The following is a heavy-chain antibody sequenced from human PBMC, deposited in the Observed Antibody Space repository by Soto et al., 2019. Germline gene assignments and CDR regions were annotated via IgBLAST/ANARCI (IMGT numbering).Heavy chain of an antibody. J-gene: IGHJ6*02. CDR3: ARGESWYYGMDV. Sequence: SFLLTCAARGFIFEDKGMSWVRQAIGKGVEWVSGINWNGGSTGYADSVKGRFTISRDNAKNSLYLQMNSLRAEDTALYYCARGESWYYGMDVWGQGTTVTVSS. V-gene: IGHV3-20*04. CDR2: INWNGGST. CDR1: GFIFEDKG.